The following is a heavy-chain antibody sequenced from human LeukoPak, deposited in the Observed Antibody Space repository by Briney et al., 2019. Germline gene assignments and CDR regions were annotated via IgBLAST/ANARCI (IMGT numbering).Heavy chain of an antibody. D-gene: IGHD2-2*01. Sequence: PSETLSLTCTVSGGSISSYYWSWIRQPPGKGLEWIGYIYYSGSTNYNPSLKSRVTISVDTSKNQFSLKLSSVTAADTAVYYCARVGGYCSSTSCPEDWGQGTLVTVSS. V-gene: IGHV4-59*12. CDR2: IYYSGST. CDR3: ARVGGYCSSTSCPED. CDR1: GGSISSYY. J-gene: IGHJ4*02.